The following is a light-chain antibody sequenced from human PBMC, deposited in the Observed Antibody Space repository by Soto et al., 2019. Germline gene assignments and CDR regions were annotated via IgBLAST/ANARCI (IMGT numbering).Light chain of an antibody. J-gene: IGLJ2*01. CDR2: EVS. CDR3: NSYTNSSAVV. V-gene: IGLV2-14*01. Sequence: QSALTQPASVSGSPGQSITISCTGTRNDVGAYDYVSWYQQHPGKAPKLLVYEVSNRPSGVSDRFSGSKSSNTASLTISGLQAEDEADYYCNSYTNSSAVVFGGGTKLTVL. CDR1: RNDVGAYDY.